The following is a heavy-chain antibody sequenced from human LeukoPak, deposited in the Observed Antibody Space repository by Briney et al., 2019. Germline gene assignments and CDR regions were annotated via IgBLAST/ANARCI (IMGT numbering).Heavy chain of an antibody. J-gene: IGHJ4*02. CDR3: ARLLRRLGYFDY. D-gene: IGHD1-26*01. CDR1: GGSINSGGYS. V-gene: IGHV4-30-2*01. CDR2: IYHSGST. Sequence: SQTLSLTCAVSGGSINSGGYSWSWIRQPPGKGLEWIGYIYHSGSTYYNPSLKSRVTISVDRSKNQFSLKLSSVTAADTAVYYCARLLRRLGYFDYWGQGTLVTVSS.